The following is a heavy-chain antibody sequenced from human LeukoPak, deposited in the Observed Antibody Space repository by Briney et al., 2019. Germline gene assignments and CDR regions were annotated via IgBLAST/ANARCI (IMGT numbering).Heavy chain of an antibody. CDR3: ARSLYYYGSDSFDI. J-gene: IGHJ3*02. CDR1: GYSISSGYY. V-gene: IGHV4-38-2*02. Sequence: PSETLSLTCTVSGYSISSGYYWGWIWQPPGKGLEWVGSFYHSGSTYYNPSLKSRVTISVDTSKNQFSLKLRSVTAADTAVYYCARSLYYYGSDSFDIWGQGTKVTVSS. CDR2: FYHSGST. D-gene: IGHD3-10*01.